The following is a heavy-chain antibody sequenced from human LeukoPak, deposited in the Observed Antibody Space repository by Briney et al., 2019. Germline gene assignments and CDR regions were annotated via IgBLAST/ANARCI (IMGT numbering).Heavy chain of an antibody. CDR2: IIPIFGTA. Sequence: SVKVSRKASGGTFISYAISWVRQAPGQGLEWMGGIIPIFGTANYAQKFQGRVTITADESTSTAYMELSSLRSEDTAVYYCARDDCSGGSCHRFDYWGQGTLVTVSS. V-gene: IGHV1-69*13. CDR1: GGTFISYA. J-gene: IGHJ4*02. CDR3: ARDDCSGGSCHRFDY. D-gene: IGHD2-15*01.